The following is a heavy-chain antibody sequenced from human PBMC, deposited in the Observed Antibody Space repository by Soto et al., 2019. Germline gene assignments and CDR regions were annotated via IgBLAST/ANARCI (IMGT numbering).Heavy chain of an antibody. Sequence: PSETLSLTCTVSGGSISSYCWTWIRQPPGEGLEWIGCICNSGTTNYNPSLKSRVTISIDTSKNQFSLQLSSVTAADTAVYYCARAEGSSSFLFDYWGQGTLVTVSS. CDR1: GGSISSYC. CDR3: ARAEGSSSFLFDY. J-gene: IGHJ4*02. D-gene: IGHD6-6*01. CDR2: ICNSGTT. V-gene: IGHV4-59*01.